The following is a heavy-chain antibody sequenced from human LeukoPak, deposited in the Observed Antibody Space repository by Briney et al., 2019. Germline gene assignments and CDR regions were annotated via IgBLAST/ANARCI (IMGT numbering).Heavy chain of an antibody. V-gene: IGHV4-59*01. CDR3: ARAMDRRDGYNWAFDI. Sequence: KPSETLSLTCTVSGGSISSYYWSWIRQPPGKGLEWIGYIYYSGSTNYNPSLKSRVTISVDTSKNQFSLKLSSVTAADTAVYYCARAMDRRDGYNWAFDIWGQGTMVTVSS. D-gene: IGHD5-24*01. CDR1: GGSISSYY. J-gene: IGHJ3*02. CDR2: IYYSGST.